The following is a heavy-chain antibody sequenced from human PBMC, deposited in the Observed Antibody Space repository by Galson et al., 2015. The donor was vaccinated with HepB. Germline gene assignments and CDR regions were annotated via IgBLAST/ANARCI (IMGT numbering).Heavy chain of an antibody. CDR3: TRLDTAMAGDYYYYGMDV. Sequence: SLRLSCAASGFTFSGSAMHWVRQASGKGLEWVGRIRSKANSYATAYAASVKGRFTISRDDSKNTAYLQMNSLKTEDTAVHYCTRLDTAMAGDYYYYGMDVWGQGTTVTVSS. J-gene: IGHJ6*02. V-gene: IGHV3-73*01. CDR1: GFTFSGSA. CDR2: IRSKANSYAT. D-gene: IGHD5-18*01.